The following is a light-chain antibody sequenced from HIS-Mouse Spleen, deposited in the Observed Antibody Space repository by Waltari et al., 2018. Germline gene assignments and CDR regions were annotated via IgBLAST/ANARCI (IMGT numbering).Light chain of an antibody. CDR1: NIGSKS. Sequence: SYVLTQPPSVSVAPGQTASITCGGNNIGSKSGHWYQQKPGQAPVLVVYDDSYRPSGIPERFSGSNSGNTATLTISRVEAGDEADYYCQVWDSSSDHYVVFGGGTKLTVL. CDR3: QVWDSSSDHYVV. CDR2: DDS. J-gene: IGLJ2*01. V-gene: IGLV3-21*02.